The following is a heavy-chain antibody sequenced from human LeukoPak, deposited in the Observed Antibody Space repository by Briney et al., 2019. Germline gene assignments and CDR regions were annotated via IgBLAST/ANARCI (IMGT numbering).Heavy chain of an antibody. CDR1: GYTFTSYA. D-gene: IGHD6-13*01. CDR3: ARGSYSSSWTENWFDP. CDR2: INAGNGNT. Sequence: ASVKVSCKASGYTFTSYAMHWVRQAPGQRLEWMGWINAGNGNTKYSQKFQGRVTITRNTSISTAYMELSSLRSEDTAVYYCARGSYSSSWTENWFDPWGQGTLVTVSS. V-gene: IGHV1-3*01. J-gene: IGHJ5*02.